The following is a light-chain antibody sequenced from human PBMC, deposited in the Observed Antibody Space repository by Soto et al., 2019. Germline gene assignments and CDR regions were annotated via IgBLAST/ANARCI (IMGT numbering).Light chain of an antibody. CDR3: QQYSSYPLT. J-gene: IGKJ4*01. CDR2: KAS. CDR1: QSISSW. V-gene: IGKV1-5*03. Sequence: DIQMTQSPSPLSASVGARVTITCRASQSISSWLAWYQQKPGKTPKLLIYKASSLESGVPSRVSGSGSGTEFTLTISSLQPDDFATYYCQQYSSYPLTCGGGTKVEIK.